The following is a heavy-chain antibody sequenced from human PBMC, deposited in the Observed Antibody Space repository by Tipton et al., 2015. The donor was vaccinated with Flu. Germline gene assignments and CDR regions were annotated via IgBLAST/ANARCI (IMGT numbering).Heavy chain of an antibody. CDR1: GDSLTSYY. D-gene: IGHD4-11*01. Sequence: TLSLTCTVSGDSLTSYYWSWIRQPPGKGLEWIGRIYTSGSTNYNPSLKSRVTISVDRSKNQFSLKLSSVTAADTAVYYCARRDYSNYVSVPKNWFDSWGQGTLVTVSS. J-gene: IGHJ5*01. V-gene: IGHV4-4*08. CDR2: IYTSGST. CDR3: ARRDYSNYVSVPKNWFDS.